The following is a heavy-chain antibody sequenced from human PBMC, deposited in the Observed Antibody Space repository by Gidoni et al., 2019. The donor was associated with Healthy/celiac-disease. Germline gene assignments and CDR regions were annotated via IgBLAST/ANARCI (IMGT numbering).Heavy chain of an antibody. CDR1: GYTFTSYG. V-gene: IGHV1-18*04. D-gene: IGHD6-13*01. CDR3: AREEGIAAAGTTYYYYGMDV. CDR2: ISAYNGNT. Sequence: QVQLVQSGAEVKKPGASVKVSCKASGYTFTSYGISWVRQAPGQGLEWMGWISAYNGNTNYAQKLQGRVTMTSDTSTSTAYMELRSLRSDDTAVYYCAREEGIAAAGTTYYYYGMDVWGQGTTVTVSS. J-gene: IGHJ6*02.